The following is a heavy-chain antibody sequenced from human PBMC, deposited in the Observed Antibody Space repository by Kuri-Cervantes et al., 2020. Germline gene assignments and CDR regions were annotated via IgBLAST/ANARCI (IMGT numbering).Heavy chain of an antibody. Sequence: ASVKVSCKASGYTFTSYDINWVRQATGQGLEWMGWMNPNSGNTGYAQKFQGRVTMTRNTSISTAYMELSSLRSEDTAVYYCARVRLVRGVIMYGTAFDYWGQGTLVTVSS. D-gene: IGHD3-10*01. CDR2: MNPNSGNT. CDR3: ARVRLVRGVIMYGTAFDY. V-gene: IGHV1-8*01. J-gene: IGHJ4*01. CDR1: GYTFTSYD.